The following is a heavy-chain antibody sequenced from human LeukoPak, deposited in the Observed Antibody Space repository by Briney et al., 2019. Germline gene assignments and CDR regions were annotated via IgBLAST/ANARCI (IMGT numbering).Heavy chain of an antibody. D-gene: IGHD3-10*01. CDR1: GYTFTGYY. V-gene: IGHV1-2*04. Sequence: ASVKVSCKASGYTFTGYYMHWVRQAPGQGLEWMGWINPNSGGTNYAQKFQGWVTMTRDTSISTAYMELSRLRSDDTAVYYCARDLYYYGSGSYLFDYWGQGTLVTVSS. CDR2: INPNSGGT. CDR3: ARDLYYYGSGSYLFDY. J-gene: IGHJ4*02.